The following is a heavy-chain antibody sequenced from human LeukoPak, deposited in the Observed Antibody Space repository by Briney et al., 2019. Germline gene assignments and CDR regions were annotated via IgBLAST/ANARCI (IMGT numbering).Heavy chain of an antibody. J-gene: IGHJ4*02. D-gene: IGHD3-9*01. V-gene: IGHV3-23*01. CDR3: AKDSFDPYYDILTGYPFPDY. CDR1: GFTFSSYA. CDR2: ISGSGGST. Sequence: GGSLRLSCAASGFTFSSYAMSWVRQAPGKGLDWVSAISGSGGSTYYADSVKGRFTISRDNSKNTLYLQMNSLRAEDTGVYYCAKDSFDPYYDILTGYPFPDYWGQGTLVTVSS.